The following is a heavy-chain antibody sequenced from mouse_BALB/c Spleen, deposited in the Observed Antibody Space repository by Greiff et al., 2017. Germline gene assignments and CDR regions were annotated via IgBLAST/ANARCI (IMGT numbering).Heavy chain of an antibody. Sequence: VMLVESGPGLVAPSQSLSITCTVSGFSLTSYGVHWVRQPPGKGLEWLGVIWAGGSTNYNSALMSRLSISKDNSKSQVFLKMNSLQTDDTAMYYCARAPYGNQYYFDYWGQGTTLTVSS. D-gene: IGHD2-1*01. CDR1: GFSLTSYG. V-gene: IGHV2-9*02. CDR3: ARAPYGNQYYFDY. J-gene: IGHJ2*01. CDR2: IWAGGST.